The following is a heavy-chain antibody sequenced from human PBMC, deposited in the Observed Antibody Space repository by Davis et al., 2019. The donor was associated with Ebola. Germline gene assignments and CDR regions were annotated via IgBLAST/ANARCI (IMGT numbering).Heavy chain of an antibody. CDR1: GFTFSGSA. CDR3: TREEGGATDY. J-gene: IGHJ4*02. V-gene: IGHV3-49*04. CDR2: IRSKAYGGTT. Sequence: GESLKISCAASGFTFSGSAMHWVRQAPGKGLEWVGFIRSKAYGGTTEYAASVKGRFTISRDDSKSIAYLQMNSLKIEDTAVYYCTREEGGATDYWGQGTLVTVSS. D-gene: IGHD3-16*01.